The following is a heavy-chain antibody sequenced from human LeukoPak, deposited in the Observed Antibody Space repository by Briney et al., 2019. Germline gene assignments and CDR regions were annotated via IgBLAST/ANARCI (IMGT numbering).Heavy chain of an antibody. V-gene: IGHV1-69*13. Sequence: SVKVSCKASGGTFSSYAISWVRQAPGQGLEWMGGITPIFGTANYAQKFQGRVTITADESTSTAYMELSSLRSGDTAVYYCARGAVMAPFDYWGQGTLVTVSS. CDR1: GGTFSSYA. D-gene: IGHD2-8*01. CDR3: ARGAVMAPFDY. J-gene: IGHJ4*02. CDR2: ITPIFGTA.